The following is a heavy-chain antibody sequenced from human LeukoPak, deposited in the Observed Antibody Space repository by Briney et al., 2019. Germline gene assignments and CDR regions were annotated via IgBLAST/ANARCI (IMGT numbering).Heavy chain of an antibody. Sequence: PSQTLSLTCTVSGGSINSDNYYWNWIGQPAGKGLEWIGRISSSGTTNYNPSLNSRVTISLDTSKNQFSLMLTSVTAADTAVYYCAREWSLWGQGTKVTVSS. D-gene: IGHD3-3*01. J-gene: IGHJ3*01. CDR2: ISSSGTT. CDR1: GGSINSDNYY. CDR3: AREWSL. V-gene: IGHV4-61*02.